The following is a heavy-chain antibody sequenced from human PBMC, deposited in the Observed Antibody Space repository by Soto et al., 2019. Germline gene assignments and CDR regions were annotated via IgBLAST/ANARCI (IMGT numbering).Heavy chain of an antibody. CDR3: ARVAY. V-gene: IGHV3-21*01. Sequence: GGSLRLSCEASGFTFSRVSMNWFRQVPGRGLEWVASISSGSSDTWYADSVKGRFIISRDNAQNSLFLQMNTLRPEDTARYYCARVAYWGPGTQVTVSS. CDR2: ISSGSSDT. J-gene: IGHJ4*02. CDR1: GFTFSRVS.